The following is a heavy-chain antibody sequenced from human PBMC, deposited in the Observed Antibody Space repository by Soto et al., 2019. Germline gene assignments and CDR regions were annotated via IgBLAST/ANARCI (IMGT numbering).Heavy chain of an antibody. J-gene: IGHJ6*02. Sequence: QLQLQESGSGLVKPSQTLSLTCAVSGGSIRSGGYSWSWTRQPPGTGLAWIGYIYHSRRTYYNPSLKRRVTMSVDRSQNPCSLKLSSVTAADTAVYYCARVPDVWGQGTTVTVSS. V-gene: IGHV4-30-2*01. CDR1: GGSIRSGGYS. CDR2: IYHSRRT. CDR3: ARVPDV.